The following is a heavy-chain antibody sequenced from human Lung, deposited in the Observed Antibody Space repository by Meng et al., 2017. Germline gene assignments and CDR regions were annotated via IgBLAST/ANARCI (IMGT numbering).Heavy chain of an antibody. CDR3: AKEAAMAS. D-gene: IGHD5-18*01. Sequence: GRLLESAVGSVQPVGSLCLSCAASRVTFTALSMTWVRQAPGKGLECVSTISSTGDSTFYPDSVKGRFIVSRDNSKNTLYLQMNSLRAEDTAIYYCAKEAAMASWGQGTLVTVSS. J-gene: IGHJ5*02. CDR1: RVTFTALS. CDR2: ISSTGDST. V-gene: IGHV3-23*01.